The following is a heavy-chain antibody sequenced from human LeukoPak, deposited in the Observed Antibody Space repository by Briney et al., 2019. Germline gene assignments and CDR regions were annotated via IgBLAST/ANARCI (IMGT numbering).Heavy chain of an antibody. J-gene: IGHJ4*02. V-gene: IGHV3-23*01. D-gene: IGHD4-17*01. CDR3: AKDMNTVTTTFDY. Sequence: QTGGSLRLSCAASGFTFTSYSMNWVRQAPGKGLEWVSTISGGGGSTYYADSVKGRSTISRDNSEGTLYLQMNSLRAEDTAVYYCAKDMNTVTTTFDYWGQGTLVTVSS. CDR2: ISGGGGST. CDR1: GFTFTSYS.